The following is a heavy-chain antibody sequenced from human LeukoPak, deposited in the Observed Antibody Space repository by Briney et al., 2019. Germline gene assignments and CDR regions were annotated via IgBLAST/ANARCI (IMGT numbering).Heavy chain of an antibody. CDR3: ARAKRNLSCPFDY. V-gene: IGHV4-59*13. CDR2: FYSGGA. D-gene: IGHD1-1*01. Sequence: SETLSLTCTISSDSLSSYYWTWVRQPPGKGLEWIGYFYSGGAYYNPSLNSRVTISLDTSKNQFFLKLSSVTAADTAVYFCARAKRNLSCPFDYWGQGTLVTVSS. J-gene: IGHJ4*02. CDR1: SDSLSSYY.